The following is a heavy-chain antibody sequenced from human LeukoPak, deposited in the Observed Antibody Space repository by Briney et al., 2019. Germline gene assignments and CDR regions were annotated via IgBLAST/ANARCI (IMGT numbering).Heavy chain of an antibody. Sequence: ASVKVSCTASGYTFNTYGITWVRQAPGQGLEWMGWINTDNGNTHYAQKLQGRVTMTTDTSTTTAYMELRSLRSDDTAVYYCARVPWYYGSGTPKFWGYYGMDVWGQGTTVTVSS. CDR1: GYTFNTYG. D-gene: IGHD3-10*01. CDR2: INTDNGNT. V-gene: IGHV1-18*01. CDR3: ARVPWYYGSGTPKFWGYYGMDV. J-gene: IGHJ6*02.